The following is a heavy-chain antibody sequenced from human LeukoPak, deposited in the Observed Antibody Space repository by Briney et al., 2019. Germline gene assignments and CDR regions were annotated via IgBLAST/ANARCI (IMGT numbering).Heavy chain of an antibody. D-gene: IGHD1-26*01. V-gene: IGHV3-33*01. J-gene: IGHJ4*02. CDR3: ARDLSFGSLDF. CDR2: MWYDGSRE. Sequence: GGSLRLSCAASGLILSTHGMHGFGQAPAKGLEWVAGMWYDGSREDYADSVKGRFTISRDMSKNTLNLQMNSLRVEDTAMFYCARDLSFGSLDFRGQGTLVTVSS. CDR1: GLILSTHG.